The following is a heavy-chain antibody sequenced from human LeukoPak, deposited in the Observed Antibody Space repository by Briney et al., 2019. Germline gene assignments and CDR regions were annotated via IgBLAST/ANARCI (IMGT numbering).Heavy chain of an antibody. CDR2: IYYSGST. Sequence: SETLSLTCTVSGGSISSYYWSWIRQPPGKGLEWIGYIYYSGSTNYNPSLKSRVTISVDTSKNQFSLKLSSVTAADTAVYYYARGRLQSTIFGVVIKGWFDPWGQGTLVTVSS. CDR1: GGSISSYY. D-gene: IGHD3-3*01. CDR3: ARGRLQSTIFGVVIKGWFDP. V-gene: IGHV4-59*01. J-gene: IGHJ5*02.